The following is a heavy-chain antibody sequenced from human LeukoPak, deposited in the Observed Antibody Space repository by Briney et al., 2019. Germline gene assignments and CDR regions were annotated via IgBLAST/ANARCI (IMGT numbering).Heavy chain of an antibody. CDR2: INPNSGCT. CDR1: GYTFTVNY. V-gene: IGHV1-2*02. J-gene: IGHJ4*02. D-gene: IGHD6-19*01. CDR3: ARGGTVVAGLDY. Sequence: GASVKVSCKASGYTFTVNYIHWVRQAPGQGLEWMGWINPNSGCTNYAQKFQGRVTLTRDTSISTAHMELSSLSSDDTAVYYCARGGTVVAGLDYWGQGTLVPVSS.